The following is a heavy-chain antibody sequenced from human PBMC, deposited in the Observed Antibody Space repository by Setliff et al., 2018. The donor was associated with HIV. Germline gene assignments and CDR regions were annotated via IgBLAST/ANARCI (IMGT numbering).Heavy chain of an antibody. CDR2: MYYTGNT. D-gene: IGHD3-10*01. CDR3: ARSIYGSGTYPLDI. CDR1: DGPTTGYH. J-gene: IGHJ4*02. V-gene: IGHV4-4*07. Sequence: SETLSLTCSVSDGPTTGYHWNWIRQSAEKGLEWIGRMYYTGNTDYNPSLKSRAIMSIDRSRNQFSLKVHSVTAADTAVYYCARSIYGSGTYPLDIWGQGILVTVSS.